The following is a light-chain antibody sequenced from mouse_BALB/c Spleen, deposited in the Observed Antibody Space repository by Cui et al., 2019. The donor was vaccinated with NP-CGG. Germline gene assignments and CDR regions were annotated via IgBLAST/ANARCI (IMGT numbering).Light chain of an antibody. J-gene: IGLJ1*01. V-gene: IGLV1*01. CDR3: ALWYSNHWV. CDR2: STN. Sequence: QAGVTQESALTTLPGETVTLTCRSSTGAVTTSNYANLVQEKPDHLFTGLIGSTNNRAPGVPARFSGSLIGDKAALTITGAQTEDEAVYFCALWYSNHWVFGGGTKLTVL. CDR1: TGAVTTSNY.